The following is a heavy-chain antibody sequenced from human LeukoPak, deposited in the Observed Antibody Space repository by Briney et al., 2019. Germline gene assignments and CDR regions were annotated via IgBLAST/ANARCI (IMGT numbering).Heavy chain of an antibody. CDR2: IYYSGGT. D-gene: IGHD4-17*01. CDR3: ARETRDRYGDFTSGVDF. Sequence: PSETLSLTCTVSGGSVSSGDYSWNWIRQPPGRGLEWIGTIYYSGGTIYNPSLKSRVTISLDTSRNQFSLKLSSVTAADTAVYYCARETRDRYGDFTSGVDFWGQGTLVTVSS. J-gene: IGHJ4*02. CDR1: GGSVSSGDYS. V-gene: IGHV4-61*08.